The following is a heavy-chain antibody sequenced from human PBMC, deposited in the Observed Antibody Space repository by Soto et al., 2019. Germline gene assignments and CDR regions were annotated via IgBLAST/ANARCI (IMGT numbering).Heavy chain of an antibody. Sequence: EVQLLESGGNLVQPGGSLRLSCAGSGFTFSNCAMAWVRQAPGKGLEWVSSITETGGSTYYADSVRGRFTISRDNSKNTLYLQMNSLRAEDTAVYYCANVTPNWGMDSWGQGTLVTVSS. CDR1: GFTFSNCA. CDR3: ANVTPNWGMDS. J-gene: IGHJ5*01. V-gene: IGHV3-23*01. D-gene: IGHD7-27*01. CDR2: ITETGGST.